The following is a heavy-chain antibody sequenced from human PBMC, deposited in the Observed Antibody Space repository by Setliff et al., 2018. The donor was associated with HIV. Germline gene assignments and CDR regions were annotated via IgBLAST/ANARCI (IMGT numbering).Heavy chain of an antibody. CDR2: ISYDGSEK. J-gene: IGHJ6*03. CDR3: AKEGEWQRSRGYMDV. CDR1: GFSFSSYG. Sequence: GGSLRLSCAASGFSFSSYGMHLVRQAPGKGLEWVAVISYDGSEKYYADSVKGRFTISRDNSKNTLYLQMNSLGAEDTAVYYCAKEGEWQRSRGYMDVWGKGTTVTVSS. D-gene: IGHD5-12*01. V-gene: IGHV3-30*18.